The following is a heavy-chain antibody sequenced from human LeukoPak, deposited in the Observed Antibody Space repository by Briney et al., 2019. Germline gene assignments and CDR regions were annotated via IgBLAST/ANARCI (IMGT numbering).Heavy chain of an antibody. D-gene: IGHD3-10*01. Sequence: GGSLRLSCAASGFTVISNYMSWVRQAPGKGLEWVSVIYSGGTTYYADALKGRFTISRDNAKNILSLHMNSLRAEDTAVYYCARQPFGPGTYLQYWGQGILVIVSS. J-gene: IGHJ1*01. V-gene: IGHV3-66*04. CDR3: ARQPFGPGTYLQY. CDR2: IYSGGTT. CDR1: GFTVISNY.